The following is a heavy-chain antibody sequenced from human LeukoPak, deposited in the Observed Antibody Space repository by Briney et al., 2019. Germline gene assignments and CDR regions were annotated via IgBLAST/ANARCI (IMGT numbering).Heavy chain of an antibody. D-gene: IGHD3-9*01. CDR2: INHSGST. CDR1: GGSFSGYY. CDR3: ARGIRDYDILTGYYEVAGYDY. J-gene: IGHJ4*02. V-gene: IGHV4-34*01. Sequence: PSETLSLTCAVYGGSFSGYYWSWIRQPPGKGLEWIGEINHSGSTNYNPSLKGRVTISVDTSKNQFSLKLSSVTAADTAVYYCARGIRDYDILTGYYEVAGYDYWGQGTLVTVSS.